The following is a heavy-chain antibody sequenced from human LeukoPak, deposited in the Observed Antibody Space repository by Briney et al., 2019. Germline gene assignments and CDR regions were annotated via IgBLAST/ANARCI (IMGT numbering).Heavy chain of an antibody. V-gene: IGHV4-39*01. D-gene: IGHD1-14*01. J-gene: IGHJ4*02. CDR2: IYYTGSI. CDR1: GDSISSSSYY. CDR3: ATQAAGEPLEY. Sequence: SETLSLTCTVSGDSISSSSYYWAWIRQPPGKGLEWIGSIYYTGSIHYIPSLKSRVTISLDTSKNQFSLNLSSVTAADTAVYYCATQAAGEPLEYWGQGTLVTVSS.